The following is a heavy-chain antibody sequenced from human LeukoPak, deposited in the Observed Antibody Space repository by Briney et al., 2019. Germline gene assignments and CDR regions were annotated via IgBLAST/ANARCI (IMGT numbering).Heavy chain of an antibody. CDR1: GYTFTGYY. CDR3: ARRARGFSYGPSGDPGY. Sequence: ASVKVSCKTSGYTFTGYYMHWVRQAPGQGLEWMGWINPNSGGTNSAQKFQGRVTMTSDTSISTAYMELSSLRSDDTAVYYCARRARGFSYGPSGDPGYWGQGTLVTVSS. CDR2: INPNSGGT. D-gene: IGHD5-18*01. J-gene: IGHJ4*02. V-gene: IGHV1-2*02.